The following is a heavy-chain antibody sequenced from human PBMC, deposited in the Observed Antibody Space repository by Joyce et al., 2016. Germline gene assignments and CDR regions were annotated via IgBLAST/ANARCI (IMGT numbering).Heavy chain of an antibody. J-gene: IGHJ4*02. CDR1: GFTFEVYA. CDR3: AATDCSGGNCYSTYFDY. Sequence: EVQLVESGGGLVQPGRSLRLSCAASGFTFEVYAMHWVRQAPGKGLEWVSGISWDSGTVGYADSVKGRFTISRDNAKNSLYLQMNSLRAEDTALYYCAATDCSGGNCYSTYFDYWGQGTLVTVSS. V-gene: IGHV3-9*01. CDR2: ISWDSGTV. D-gene: IGHD2-15*01.